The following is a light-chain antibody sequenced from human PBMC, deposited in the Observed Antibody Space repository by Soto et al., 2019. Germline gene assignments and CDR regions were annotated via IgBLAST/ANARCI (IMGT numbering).Light chain of an antibody. CDR3: QQRYSTPYT. CDR1: QSISSY. V-gene: IGKV1-39*01. Sequence: DIQMTQSPSSLSASVGDRVTITCRASQSISSYLNWYQQKPGKAPKLLIYAASSLQSCVPSRFSGSGSGTDFTLTILSLKPEDFATYYCQQRYSTPYTFGQGTKLEIK. CDR2: AAS. J-gene: IGKJ2*01.